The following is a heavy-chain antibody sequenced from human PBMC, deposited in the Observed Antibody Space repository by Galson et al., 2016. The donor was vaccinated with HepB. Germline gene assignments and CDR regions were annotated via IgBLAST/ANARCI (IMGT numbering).Heavy chain of an antibody. D-gene: IGHD4-23*01. V-gene: IGHV4-34*01. CDR1: GGSFSGYY. Sequence: SETLSLTCDVYGGSFSGYYWSWIRQSPGRGLEWIGEINHGGGTKYNPSLKSRVTIFVDTSKKQFSLQLTSVTAADTAVYYCARADYGGNFFLDYWGQGTLVTVSS. CDR3: ARADYGGNFFLDY. J-gene: IGHJ4*02. CDR2: INHGGGT.